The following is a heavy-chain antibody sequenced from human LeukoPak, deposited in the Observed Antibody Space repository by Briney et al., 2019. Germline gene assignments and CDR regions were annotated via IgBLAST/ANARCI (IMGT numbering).Heavy chain of an antibody. Sequence: VASVKLSCTTSGFTFNNYNINWVRQAPGQGLEWMSSITTSDANTIYAHKVQGRVTITRDNSKNSLYLQMNSLGPEDTAVYYCAGDSYSANYGNYYYYYMDVWGKGTTVTVSS. D-gene: IGHD5-12*01. CDR2: ITTSDANT. J-gene: IGHJ6*03. CDR1: GFTFNNYN. CDR3: AGDSYSANYGNYYYYYMDV. V-gene: IGHV3-21*01.